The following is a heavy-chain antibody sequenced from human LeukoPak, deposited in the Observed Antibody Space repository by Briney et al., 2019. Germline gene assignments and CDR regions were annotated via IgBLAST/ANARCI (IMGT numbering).Heavy chain of an antibody. Sequence: SETLSLTCAVSIDSTNGNYWSWVRQSPGKGLEWIGEVHRSGSTNYKPSLKRRVTISIDRSKDQISLNLTSVTAADTAVYYCARELLNAPTPGAYWGQGILVTVSS. CDR1: IDSTNGNY. CDR2: VHRSGST. V-gene: IGHV4-4*02. CDR3: ARELLNAPTPGAY. J-gene: IGHJ4*02. D-gene: IGHD2-21*01.